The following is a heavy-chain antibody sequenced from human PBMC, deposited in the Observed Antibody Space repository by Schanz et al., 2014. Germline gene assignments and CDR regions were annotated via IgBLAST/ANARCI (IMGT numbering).Heavy chain of an antibody. D-gene: IGHD6-13*01. CDR3: ARDSGRSSWCPSDY. CDR2: INWNGGST. Sequence: EVQLVESGGGVVRPGGSLRLSCAASGFGFDDYAMSWVRQAPGKGLEWVSGINWNGGSTGYADSVKGRFTISRDNAKSSLDLQRNSLRAEDTAVYDCARDSGRSSWCPSDYWGQGTLVTVSS. CDR1: GFGFDDYA. J-gene: IGHJ4*02. V-gene: IGHV3-20*01.